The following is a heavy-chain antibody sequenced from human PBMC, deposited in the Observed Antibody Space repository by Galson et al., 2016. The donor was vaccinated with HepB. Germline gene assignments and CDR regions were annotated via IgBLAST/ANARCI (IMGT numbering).Heavy chain of an antibody. CDR3: ARGASGSPRLARVNFDY. D-gene: IGHD6-6*01. CDR2: ISSGGLSII. CDR1: GFTFSDYY. J-gene: IGHJ4*02. V-gene: IGHV3-11*01. Sequence: SLRLSCAASGFTFSDYYMSWLRQAPGKGLEWVSFISSGGLSIIKYADSVRGRFTISRDHAKNSVYLHMISLTPEDTAVYYCARGASGSPRLARVNFDYWGQGALVTVSS.